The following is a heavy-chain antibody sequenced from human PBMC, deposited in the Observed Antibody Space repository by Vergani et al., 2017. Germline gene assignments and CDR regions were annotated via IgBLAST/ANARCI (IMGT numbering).Heavy chain of an antibody. CDR1: GGTFSSYT. V-gene: IGHV1-69*08. J-gene: IGHJ4*02. D-gene: IGHD4-23*01. Sequence: QVQLVQSGAEVKKPGSSVKVSCKASGGTFSSYTISWVRQAPGQGLEWMGRIIPILGIANYAQKFQGRVTITTAKSTSTAYMELSSLRSEDTAVYYCARDGAVVTLDYWGQGTLVTVSS. CDR3: ARDGAVVTLDY. CDR2: IIPILGIA.